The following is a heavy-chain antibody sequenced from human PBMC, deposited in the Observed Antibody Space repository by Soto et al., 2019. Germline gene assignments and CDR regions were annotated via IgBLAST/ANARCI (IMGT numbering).Heavy chain of an antibody. CDR3: VKVSGYCTGGSCFSYFDY. V-gene: IGHV3-64D*06. Sequence: GGSLRLSCSGSGFTFSHHSLYWVRRAPGKGLRYVSTISGNGGNTHYAASVRGRFTISRDNSKNTVFLQMGGLGVADSAVYYCVKVSGYCTGGSCFSYFDYWGQGALVTVSS. CDR2: ISGNGGNT. CDR1: GFTFSHHS. J-gene: IGHJ4*02. D-gene: IGHD2-15*01.